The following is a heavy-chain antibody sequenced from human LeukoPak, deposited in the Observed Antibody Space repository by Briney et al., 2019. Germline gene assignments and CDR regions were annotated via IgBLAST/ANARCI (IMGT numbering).Heavy chain of an antibody. CDR1: GFTFSSYG. Sequence: GGSLRLSCAASGFTFSSYGMHWVRQAPGKGLEWGAVIWYDGSNKYYADSVKGRFTISKDNSKNTLYLQMNSLRAEDTAVYYCAKDRGYSGSYFFDYWGQGTLVTVSS. V-gene: IGHV3-33*06. D-gene: IGHD1-26*01. CDR3: AKDRGYSGSYFFDY. J-gene: IGHJ4*02. CDR2: IWYDGSNK.